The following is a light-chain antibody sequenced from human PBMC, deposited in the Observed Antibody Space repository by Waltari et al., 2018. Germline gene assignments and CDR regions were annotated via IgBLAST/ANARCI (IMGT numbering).Light chain of an antibody. CDR2: QDS. CDR1: KLGDKY. CDR3: QAWDSSTVV. J-gene: IGLJ2*01. Sequence: SYELTQPPSVSVSPGQTASITCSGDKLGDKYACWYQQKPGQSPVLVIYQDSKPPAGIPERFSGSNSRNTATLTISGTQAMDEADYYCQAWDSSTVVFGGGTKLTVL. V-gene: IGLV3-1*01.